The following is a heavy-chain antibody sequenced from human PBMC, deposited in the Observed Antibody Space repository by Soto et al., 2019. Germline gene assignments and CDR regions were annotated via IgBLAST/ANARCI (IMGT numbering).Heavy chain of an antibody. CDR2: IYYSGST. D-gene: IGHD3-10*01. CDR1: GGSISSSSYY. V-gene: IGHV4-39*01. CDR3: ASVPSFVRGAFDI. Sequence: QLQLQESGPGLVKPSETLSLTCTVSGGSISSSSYYWGWIRQPPGKGLEWIGSIYYSGSTYYNPSLKSRVTISVDTSKNQFSLKLSYVTAADTAVYYCASVPSFVRGAFDIWGQGTMVTVSS. J-gene: IGHJ3*02.